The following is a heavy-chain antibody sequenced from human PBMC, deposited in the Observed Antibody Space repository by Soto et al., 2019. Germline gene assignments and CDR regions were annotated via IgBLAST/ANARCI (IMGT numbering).Heavy chain of an antibody. CDR3: ARGLGYQLRSVDY. CDR1: GYTFTSYA. V-gene: IGHV1-3*01. CDR2: INVGNDNT. J-gene: IGHJ4*02. D-gene: IGHD2-2*01. Sequence: QVQLVQSGAEVKKPGASVKVSCKASGYTFTSYAMHWVRQAPGQRLEWMGWINVGNDNTKYSQKFQGRVTITRDTSASTAYMELSSLRSEDTAVDYCARGLGYQLRSVDYWGQGTLVTVSS.